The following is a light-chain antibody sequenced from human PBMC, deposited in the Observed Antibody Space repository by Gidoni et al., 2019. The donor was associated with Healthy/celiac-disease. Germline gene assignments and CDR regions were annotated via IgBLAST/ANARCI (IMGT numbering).Light chain of an antibody. CDR1: QSISSW. CDR3: QQYNSYLYT. CDR2: KAS. V-gene: IGKV1-5*03. Sequence: DIQMTQSPSTLSASVGDRVTITCRASQSISSWLAWYHQKPGKAPKLLIYKASSLESGVPSRFSGSGSGTEFTLTISSLQPDDFATYYCQQYNSYLYTFXQXTKLEIK. J-gene: IGKJ2*01.